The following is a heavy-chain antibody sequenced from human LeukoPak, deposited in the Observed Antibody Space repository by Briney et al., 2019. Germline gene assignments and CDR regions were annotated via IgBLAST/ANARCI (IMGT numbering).Heavy chain of an antibody. Sequence: ASETLSLTCAVYGGSFSGYYWSWIRQPPGKGLEWIGEINHSGSTNYNPSLKSRVTISVDTSKNQFSLKLSSVTAADTAVYYCARAAYGYSHDAFDIWGQGTMDTVSS. CDR3: ARAAYGYSHDAFDI. J-gene: IGHJ3*02. V-gene: IGHV4-34*01. D-gene: IGHD5-18*01. CDR2: INHSGST. CDR1: GGSFSGYY.